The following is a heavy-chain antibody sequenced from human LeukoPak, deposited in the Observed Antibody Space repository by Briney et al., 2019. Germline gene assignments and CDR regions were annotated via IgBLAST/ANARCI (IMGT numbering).Heavy chain of an antibody. CDR1: GFSFNNAW. D-gene: IGHD3-3*01. CDR3: TTFSYDFWSGSEGGYFDH. J-gene: IGHJ4*02. Sequence: PGGSLRLSCVVSGFSFNNAWMSWVRQAPGKGLEWVGRIKHKADGRTTDYGAPVKGRFTISRDDSKNTLYLQMNNLKNEHTAVYYCTTFSYDFWSGSEGGYFDHWGQGTLVAVSP. CDR2: IKHKADGRTT. V-gene: IGHV3-15*01.